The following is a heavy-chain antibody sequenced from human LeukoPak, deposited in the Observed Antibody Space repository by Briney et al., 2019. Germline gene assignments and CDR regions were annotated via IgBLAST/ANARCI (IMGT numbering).Heavy chain of an antibody. CDR3: ARVRGLLYYFDY. Sequence: SETLSLTCTVSGGSISSGGYYWSWIRQHPGKGLEWIGYINYSGSTYYNPSLKSRVTISVDTSKNQFSLKLSSVTAADTAVYYCARVRGLLYYFDYWGQGTLVTVSS. V-gene: IGHV4-31*03. CDR1: GGSISSGGYY. J-gene: IGHJ4*02. CDR2: INYSGST. D-gene: IGHD3-10*01.